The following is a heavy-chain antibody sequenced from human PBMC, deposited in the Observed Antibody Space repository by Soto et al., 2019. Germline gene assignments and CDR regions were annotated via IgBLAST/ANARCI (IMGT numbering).Heavy chain of an antibody. J-gene: IGHJ4*02. CDR2: IYYSGST. D-gene: IGHD2-15*01. CDR1: GSSISSSSYY. V-gene: IGHV4-39*01. CDR3: ARHAILPGSCNLDY. Sequence: PSETLSLSCTVSGSSISSSSYYWGSIRQPPGKGLEWIGSIYYSGSTYYNPSLKSRVTIPVDTSKNQFSLKLSSVTAADTAVYYCARHAILPGSCNLDYWGQGTLVTVS.